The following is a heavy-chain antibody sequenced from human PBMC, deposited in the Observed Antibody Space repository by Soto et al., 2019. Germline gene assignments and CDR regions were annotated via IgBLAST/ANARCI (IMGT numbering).Heavy chain of an antibody. CDR3: AKDIIIIPGVKGLDY. V-gene: IGHV1-3*01. Sequence: KVDCKGAGYTSTNYGMHCLSKKHGQRLEWMGWINAGSGNTKYSQKFQGRITITRDTSASTVYMELSSLRSEDTAVYYCAKDIIIIPGVKGLDYWGQGSPVTVSS. CDR2: INAGSGNT. CDR1: GYTSTNYG. J-gene: IGHJ4*02. D-gene: IGHD2-2*01.